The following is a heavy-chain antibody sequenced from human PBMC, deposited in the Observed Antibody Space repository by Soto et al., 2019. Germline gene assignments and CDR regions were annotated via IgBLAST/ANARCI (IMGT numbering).Heavy chain of an antibody. CDR3: AKSGATIFGVVTLYGMDV. CDR2: ISGSGGST. V-gene: IGHV3-23*01. Sequence: GGSLRLSCAASGFTFSSYAMSWVRQAPGKGLEWVSAISGSGGSTYYADSVKGRLTISRDNSKKTLYLQMNSLRAEDTAVYYCAKSGATIFGVVTLYGMDVWGQGTTVTVSS. CDR1: GFTFSSYA. J-gene: IGHJ6*02. D-gene: IGHD3-3*01.